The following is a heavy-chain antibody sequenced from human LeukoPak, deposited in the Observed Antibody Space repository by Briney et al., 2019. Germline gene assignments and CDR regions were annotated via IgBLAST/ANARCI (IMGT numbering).Heavy chain of an antibody. V-gene: IGHV4-4*02. Sequence: PSETLSLTCAVSGGSISSSNWWSWVRQPPGKGLEWIGEIYHSGSTNYNPSLKSRVTISVDKSKNQFSLKLSSVTAADTAVYYCARGNWNDVVGYYFDYWGQGTLVTVSS. D-gene: IGHD1-1*01. J-gene: IGHJ4*02. CDR1: GGSISSSNW. CDR3: ARGNWNDVVGYYFDY. CDR2: IYHSGST.